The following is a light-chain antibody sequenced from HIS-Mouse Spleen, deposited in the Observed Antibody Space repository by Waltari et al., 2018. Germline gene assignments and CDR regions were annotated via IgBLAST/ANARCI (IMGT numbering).Light chain of an antibody. J-gene: IGLJ2*01. CDR3: SSYTSSSPVV. CDR2: DVS. V-gene: IGLV2-14*03. Sequence: QSALTQPASVSGFPGQSITISCTGTSSDVGGYNYVSWYQQHPGKAPKLVIYDVSNRPSGVSNRFSGSTSGNTASLTISGLQAEDEADYYCSSYTSSSPVVFGGGTKLTVL. CDR1: SSDVGGYNY.